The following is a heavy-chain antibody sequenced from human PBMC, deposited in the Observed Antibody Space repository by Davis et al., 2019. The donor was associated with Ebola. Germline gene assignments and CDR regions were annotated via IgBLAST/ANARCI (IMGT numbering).Heavy chain of an antibody. CDR3: ARGESITIFGVVRYGMDV. Sequence: AASVKVSCKASGYTFTGYYMHWVRQAPGQGLEWMGWINPNSGGTNYAQKFQGWVTMTRDTSISTAYMELSRLRSDDTAVYYCARGESITIFGVVRYGMDVWGQGTTVTVSS. CDR2: INPNSGGT. D-gene: IGHD3-3*01. CDR1: GYTFTGYY. V-gene: IGHV1-2*04. J-gene: IGHJ6*02.